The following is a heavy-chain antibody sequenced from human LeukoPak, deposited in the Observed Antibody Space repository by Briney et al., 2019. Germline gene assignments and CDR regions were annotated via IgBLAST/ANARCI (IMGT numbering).Heavy chain of an antibody. D-gene: IGHD1-26*01. Sequence: SETLSLTCSVSGGSMSSGSYDWSWIRQPAGKGLEWIGRIYSSGSTNYNPSLQSRVTISLDTSKDQFSLKMSSVTAADTAVYYCVRDIELWGQGTLVTVSS. CDR3: VRDIEL. CDR1: GGSMSSGSYD. J-gene: IGHJ4*02. V-gene: IGHV4-61*02. CDR2: IYSSGST.